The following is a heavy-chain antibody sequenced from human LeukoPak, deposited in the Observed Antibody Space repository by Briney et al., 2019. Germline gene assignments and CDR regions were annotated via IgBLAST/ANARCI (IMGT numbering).Heavy chain of an antibody. CDR2: IKKDGSEK. CDR1: GFTFSSYW. V-gene: IGHV3-7*01. D-gene: IGHD2-2*01. J-gene: IGHJ3*02. CDR3: ATRGYCSSTSCYANAFDI. Sequence: PGGSLRLSCAPSGFTFSSYWMSWVRQAPGKGLEWVANIKKDGSEKYYVDSVRGRFTISRDNAKNSLYLQMNSLRAEDTAVYYCATRGYCSSTSCYANAFDIWGQGTMVTVSS.